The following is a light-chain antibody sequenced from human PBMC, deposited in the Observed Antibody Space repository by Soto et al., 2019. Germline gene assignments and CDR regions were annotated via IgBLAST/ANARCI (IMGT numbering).Light chain of an antibody. CDR2: NNN. Sequence: QSVLTQPPSASGTPGQRVTISCSGSRSNIGNNAVSWYQQFPGTAPKLLIYNNNQRPSGVPDRFSGSKSGTSASLAISGLQSAEEADDYYAAWGDSPLARGGFGGGT. V-gene: IGLV1-44*01. CDR1: RSNIGNNA. CDR3: AAWGDSPLARGG. J-gene: IGLJ3*02.